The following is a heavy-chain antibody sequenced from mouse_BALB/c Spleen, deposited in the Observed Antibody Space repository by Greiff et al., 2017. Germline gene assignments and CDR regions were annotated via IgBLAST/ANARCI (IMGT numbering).Heavy chain of an antibody. Sequence: EVQLVESGGGLVQPGGSLNLSCAASGFDFSRYWMSWARQAPGKGQEWIGEINPGSSTINYTPSLKDKFIISRDNAKNTLYLQMSKVRSEDTALYYCARRTPLSAYAMDYWGQGTSVTVSS. V-gene: IGHV4-2*02. J-gene: IGHJ4*01. CDR2: INPGSSTI. CDR1: GFDFSRYW. CDR3: ARRTPLSAYAMDY.